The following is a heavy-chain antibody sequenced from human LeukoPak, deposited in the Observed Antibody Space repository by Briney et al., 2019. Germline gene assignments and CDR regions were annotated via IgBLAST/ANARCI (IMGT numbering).Heavy chain of an antibody. CDR1: GYTFTGYY. J-gene: IGHJ4*02. V-gene: IGHV1-46*01. Sequence: GASVKVSCKASGYTFTGYYMHWVRQAPGQGLEWMGIINPSGGSTSYAQKFQGRVTMTRDMSTSTVYMELSSLRSEDTAVYYCARGRGYYYDSSGYDYWGQGTLVTVSS. CDR3: ARGRGYYYDSSGYDY. CDR2: INPSGGST. D-gene: IGHD3-22*01.